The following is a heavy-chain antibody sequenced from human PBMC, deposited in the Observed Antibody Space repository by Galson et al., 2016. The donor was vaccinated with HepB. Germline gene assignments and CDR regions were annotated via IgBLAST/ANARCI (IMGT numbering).Heavy chain of an antibody. CDR1: GDSISRNNYF. J-gene: IGHJ6*02. CDR3: ARRVPVAGLSGWGYNMDV. Sequence: SETLSLTCTVSGDSISRNNYFWVWICQPPGKGLEWLGTMFFNGFTQYNPSLNGRATISLDTSTSQFSLKLSSVTVADTAVYYCARRVPVAGLSGWGYNMDVWGQGTPVTVSS. D-gene: IGHD6-19*01. V-gene: IGHV4-39*01. CDR2: MFFNGFT.